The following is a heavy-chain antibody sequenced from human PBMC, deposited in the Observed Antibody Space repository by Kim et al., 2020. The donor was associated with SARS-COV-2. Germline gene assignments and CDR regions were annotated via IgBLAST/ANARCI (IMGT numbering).Heavy chain of an antibody. Sequence: GGSLRLSCAASGFTFSSYSMNWVRQAPGKGLEWVSSISSSSSYIYYADSVKGRFTISRDNAKNSLYLQMNSLRAEDTAVYYCARDSPLRGYSYGDYWGQGTLVTVSS. CDR3: ARDSPLRGYSYGDY. D-gene: IGHD5-18*01. V-gene: IGHV3-21*01. CDR1: GFTFSSYS. CDR2: ISSSSSYI. J-gene: IGHJ4*02.